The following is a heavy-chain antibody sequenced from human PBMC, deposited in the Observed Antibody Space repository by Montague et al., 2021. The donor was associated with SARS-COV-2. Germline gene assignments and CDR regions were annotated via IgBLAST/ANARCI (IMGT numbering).Heavy chain of an antibody. CDR3: ARAFIAAAGTTSFDY. CDR1: GFTVSSNY. V-gene: IGHV4-59*05. J-gene: IGHJ4*02. D-gene: IGHD6-13*01. CDR2: IYYSGNT. Sequence: LRLSCAASGFTVSSNYMSWVRQAPGKGLEWIGSIYYSGNTYYNPSLKSRVTISVDTSKNQFSLKLSSVTAADTVVYYCARAFIAAAGTTSFDYWGQGTLVTVSS.